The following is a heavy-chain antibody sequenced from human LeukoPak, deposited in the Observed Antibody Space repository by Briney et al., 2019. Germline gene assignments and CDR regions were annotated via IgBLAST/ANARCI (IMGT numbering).Heavy chain of an antibody. CDR3: ASRGTTGS. J-gene: IGHJ5*02. Sequence: PGGSLRLFCAASGFTFSSYEMNWVRQAPGKGLEWVSYISSSGSTIYYADSVKGRFTISRDNSKNIVYLQMNSLRVDDSAIYYCASRGTTGSWGQGTMVTVSS. CDR1: GFTFSSYE. D-gene: IGHD1-1*01. V-gene: IGHV3-48*03. CDR2: ISSSGSTI.